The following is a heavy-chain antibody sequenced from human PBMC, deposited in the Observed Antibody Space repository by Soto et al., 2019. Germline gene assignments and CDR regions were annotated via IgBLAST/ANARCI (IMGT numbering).Heavy chain of an antibody. Sequence: EVQLVESGGGWVQPGRSLRLSCAASAFTFHDYAMHWVRQVPGKGLEWVSGISWDSGNIVYADSVKGRFTISRDNAKNSLYLQMNSLRTEDTAVYFCAKGATTSCFSPFDMWGPGTMVTVSS. V-gene: IGHV3-9*01. CDR1: AFTFHDYA. CDR2: ISWDSGNI. D-gene: IGHD2-2*01. CDR3: AKGATTSCFSPFDM. J-gene: IGHJ3*02.